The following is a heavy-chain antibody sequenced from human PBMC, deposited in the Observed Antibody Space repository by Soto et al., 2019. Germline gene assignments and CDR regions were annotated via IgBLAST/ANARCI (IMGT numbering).Heavy chain of an antibody. CDR2: ISAYNGNT. CDR3: ARDRYCSGGSCYHFDY. V-gene: IGHV1-18*01. CDR1: GYTFTSYG. J-gene: IGHJ4*02. Sequence: QVQLVQSGAEVKKPGASVKVSCKAPGYTFTSYGISWVRQAPGQGLEWMGWISAYNGNTNYAQELPGRVTMTTDTSTSTAYMELRSLRSDDTAVYYCARDRYCSGGSCYHFDYWGQGTLVTVSS. D-gene: IGHD2-15*01.